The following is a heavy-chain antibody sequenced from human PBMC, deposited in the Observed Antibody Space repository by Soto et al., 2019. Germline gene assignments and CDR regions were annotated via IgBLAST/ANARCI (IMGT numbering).Heavy chain of an antibody. CDR3: ARDKDRQQFGGNYYYIMDV. D-gene: IGHD3-10*01. Sequence: QVQLVQSGAEVKKPGSSVKISCKASGGTFRTNAFSWVRQAPGQGLEWMGGIIPIFPTPDYAQKFQGRVTITADESTTTTYMELSSLRSEDTATYYCARDKDRQQFGGNYYYIMDVWGQGTTVTVSS. J-gene: IGHJ6*02. V-gene: IGHV1-69*12. CDR1: GGTFRTNA. CDR2: IIPIFPTP.